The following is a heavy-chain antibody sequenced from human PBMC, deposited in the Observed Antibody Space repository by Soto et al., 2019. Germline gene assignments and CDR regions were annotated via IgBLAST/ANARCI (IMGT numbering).Heavy chain of an antibody. V-gene: IGHV4-31*01. CDR2: IYYSGST. D-gene: IGHD3-10*01. J-gene: IGHJ4*02. Sequence: QVQLQESGPGLVKPSQTLSLTCTVSGGSISSGGYYWSWIRQQPGKGLEWIGYIYYSGSTYYNPALKSQITISVDTSKNQSSLKLSSVTAADTAVYYCARDEGLWFGELYYWGQGTLVTVSS. CDR3: ARDEGLWFGELYY. CDR1: GGSISSGGYY.